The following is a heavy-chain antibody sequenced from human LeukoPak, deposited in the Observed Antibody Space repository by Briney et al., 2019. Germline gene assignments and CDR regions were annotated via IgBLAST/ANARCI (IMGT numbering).Heavy chain of an antibody. Sequence: GSLRLSCAASGFTFSNAWMSWVRQSPGKGLEWIGEIHHNGTRNYNPSLKSRVTISADTFKNHFSLIVTSPTAADTAVYYCAAAPILRGEGGEHYKYGMDVWGQGTTVIVSS. CDR1: GFTFSNAW. CDR3: AAAPILRGEGGEHYKYGMDV. J-gene: IGHJ6*02. CDR2: IHHNGTR. V-gene: IGHV4-4*02. D-gene: IGHD2-2*02.